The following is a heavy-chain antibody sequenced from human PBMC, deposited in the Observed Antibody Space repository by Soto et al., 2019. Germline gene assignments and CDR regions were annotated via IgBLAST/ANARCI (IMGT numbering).Heavy chain of an antibody. Sequence: QVQLVQSGAEVKKPGASVRVSCKASGYTFSNYYMHWVRQAPGQGHEWMGIINPSGGSTTYAQKFPGRVTMNRETSTSTGYMELSSLRSEDTAVYYCAGYDYNGYYFDYWGQGTLVTVSS. V-gene: IGHV1-46*01. CDR2: INPSGGST. CDR3: AGYDYNGYYFDY. CDR1: GYTFSNYY. J-gene: IGHJ4*02. D-gene: IGHD4-4*01.